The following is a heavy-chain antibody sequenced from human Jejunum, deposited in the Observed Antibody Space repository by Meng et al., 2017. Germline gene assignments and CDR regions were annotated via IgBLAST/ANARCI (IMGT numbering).Heavy chain of an antibody. CDR3: ASHTWGLYFFEF. CDR2: INAANGDT. Sequence: LLEPSGAEVKEPWVSVSLSSKASGYTFTDNAVHWVRQAPGQWLEWMGWINAANGDTKYSLKFQERITITRDTFARTAYMGLRSLESEDTAVYYCASHTWGLYFFEFWGQGTLVTVSS. D-gene: IGHD1-26*01. CDR1: GYTFTDNA. V-gene: IGHV1-3*01. J-gene: IGHJ4*02.